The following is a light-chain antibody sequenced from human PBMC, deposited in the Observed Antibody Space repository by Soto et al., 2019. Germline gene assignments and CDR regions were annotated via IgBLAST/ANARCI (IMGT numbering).Light chain of an antibody. J-gene: IGKJ1*01. Sequence: DIQMTQSPSSLSASIGDRVTITCRASQGIANYLAWYQQKPGKVPKLLIYAASSLQSGVPSRFSGSGSGTDFTLTIRGMQTEDVPTYYCQKYNGALWAFGQGTKVDI. CDR3: QKYNGALWA. V-gene: IGKV1-27*01. CDR2: AAS. CDR1: QGIANY.